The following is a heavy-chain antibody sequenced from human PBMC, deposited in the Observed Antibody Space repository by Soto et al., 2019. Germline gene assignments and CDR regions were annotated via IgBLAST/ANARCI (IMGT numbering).Heavy chain of an antibody. CDR3: ARPRTYDYESSSYSGHQFDD. J-gene: IGHJ4*02. CDR2: IVPQLGRV. V-gene: IGHV1-69*01. D-gene: IGHD3-22*01. Sequence: QVQLVQSGAEVKKPGSSVKVSCKTSGGIFRRHPIDWVRQAPGQGLEWMGGIVPQLGRVIYPRDFQGRVTIYAAELTNTSYLELSGLTSEDTAVYYCARPRTYDYESSSYSGHQFDDWGQGTLVTVSS. CDR1: GGIFRRHP.